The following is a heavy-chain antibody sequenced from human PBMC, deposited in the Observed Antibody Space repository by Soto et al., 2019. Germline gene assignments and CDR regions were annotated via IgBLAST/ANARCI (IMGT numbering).Heavy chain of an antibody. CDR3: AKESGYSSGWTPDAFDI. CDR2: ISGSGGST. V-gene: IGHV3-23*01. J-gene: IGHJ3*02. Sequence: GGSLRLSCAASGFTFSSYAMSWVRQAPGKGLEWVSAISGSGGSTYYADSVKGRFTISRDNSKNTLYLQMNSLRAEDTAVYYCAKESGYSSGWTPDAFDIWGQGTMVTVSS. CDR1: GFTFSSYA. D-gene: IGHD6-19*01.